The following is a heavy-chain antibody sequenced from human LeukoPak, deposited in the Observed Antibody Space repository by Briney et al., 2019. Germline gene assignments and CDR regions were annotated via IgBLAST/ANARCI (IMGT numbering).Heavy chain of an antibody. V-gene: IGHV4-59*12. CDR3: ARGLHPTVRSSEGNPWDY. J-gene: IGHJ4*02. CDR2: IYYSGST. CDR1: GGSISSYY. Sequence: SETLSLTCTVSGGSISSYYWNWIRQPPGKGLEWIGYIYYSGSTNYNPSLKSRVTISVDTSKNQFSLKLSSVTAADTAVYYCARGLHPTVRSSEGNPWDYWGQGTLVTVSS. D-gene: IGHD1-1*01.